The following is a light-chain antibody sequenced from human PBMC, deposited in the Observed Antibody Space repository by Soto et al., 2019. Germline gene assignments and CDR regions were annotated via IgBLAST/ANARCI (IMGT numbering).Light chain of an antibody. Sequence: DIQMTQSPSSLSASVGDRVTITCRASQSISNYLNWYQQQPGKAPKLLIYAASSSQSGVPLRFSGSESVTDFTLTISNLKPEDFTTYNCQQCYSSPLTFGGRTKVNI. V-gene: IGKV1-39*01. CDR3: QQCYSSPLT. CDR1: QSISNY. J-gene: IGKJ4*01. CDR2: AAS.